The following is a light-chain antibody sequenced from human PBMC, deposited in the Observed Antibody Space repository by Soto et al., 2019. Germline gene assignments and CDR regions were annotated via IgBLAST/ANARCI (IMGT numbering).Light chain of an antibody. CDR1: SSNIGAGYD. CDR2: GNN. Sequence: QSVLTQPPSVSGAPGQRVTISCTGNSSNIGAGYDVHWYQQVPGTAPKLLIYGNNNRPAGVPDRLSGSKSGTSASLAITGLQAEDEADYYSQSYDSSLSGSVFGGGTKVTVL. CDR3: QSYDSSLSGSV. J-gene: IGLJ3*02. V-gene: IGLV1-40*01.